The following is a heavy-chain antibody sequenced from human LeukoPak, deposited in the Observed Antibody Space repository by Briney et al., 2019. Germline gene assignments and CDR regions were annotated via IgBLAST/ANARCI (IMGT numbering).Heavy chain of an antibody. CDR3: AELGITMIGGV. V-gene: IGHV3-48*04. J-gene: IGHJ6*04. Sequence: GGSLRLSCAASGFTFSNYNMNWVRQAPGKGLEWVSYITTSSSTIYYADSVKGRFTISRDNAKNSLYLQMNSLRAEDTAVYYCAELGITMIGGVWGKGTTVTISS. D-gene: IGHD3-10*02. CDR2: ITTSSSTI. CDR1: GFTFSNYN.